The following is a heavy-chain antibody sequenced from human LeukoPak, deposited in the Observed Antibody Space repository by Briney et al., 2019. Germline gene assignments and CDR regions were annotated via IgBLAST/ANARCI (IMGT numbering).Heavy chain of an antibody. CDR3: ARGCPSTLGDWFDP. CDR1: GFTVSSNY. D-gene: IGHD2-8*01. CDR2: IYSGGST. Sequence: GGSLRLSCAASGFTVSSNYMSWVRQAPGKGLEWVSVIYSGGSTYYADSVKGRFTISRDNSKNTLYLQMNSLRAEDTAVYYCARGCPSTLGDWFDPWGQGTLVTVSS. V-gene: IGHV3-53*01. J-gene: IGHJ5*02.